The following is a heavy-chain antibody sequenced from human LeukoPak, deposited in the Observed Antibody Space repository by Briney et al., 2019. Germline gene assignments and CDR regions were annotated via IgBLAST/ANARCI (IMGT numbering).Heavy chain of an antibody. J-gene: IGHJ6*02. D-gene: IGHD6-19*01. V-gene: IGHV3-23*01. CDR2: ISGSGGST. CDR3: AEGSGWYYYGMDV. CDR1: GFSFSSYS. Sequence: GGSLTLSCAPSGFSFSSYSMSWVRQAPGKGLEWVSAISGSGGSTYYAETVKGRFPISRDNSKNTLYLQMNSLRAEDTVVYYCAEGSGWYYYGMDVWGQGTTVTVSS.